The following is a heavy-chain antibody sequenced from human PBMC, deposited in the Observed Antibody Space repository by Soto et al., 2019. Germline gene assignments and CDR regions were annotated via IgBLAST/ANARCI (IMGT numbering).Heavy chain of an antibody. V-gene: IGHV3-73*02. Sequence: EVQLVESGGGLVQPGGSLKLSCAASGFTFSGSAMHWVRQASGKGLEWVGRIRSKANSYATAYAASVKGRFTISRDDSKNTAYLHMNSLKTEDTAVYYCMGGLDYWGQGTLVTVSS. CDR2: IRSKANSYAT. J-gene: IGHJ4*02. CDR1: GFTFSGSA. CDR3: MGGLDY. D-gene: IGHD3-16*01.